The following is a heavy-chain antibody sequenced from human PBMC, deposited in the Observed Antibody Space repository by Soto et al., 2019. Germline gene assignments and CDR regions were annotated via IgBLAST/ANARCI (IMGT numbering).Heavy chain of an antibody. J-gene: IGHJ5*01. V-gene: IGHV3-23*01. CDR3: ARVGRSDSWDMWFES. Sequence: EVHLLESGGGLVQPGGSLRLSCAASGFTFSSYAMTWLRQTPGKGLEWVSSIAVNADTIHFADSVKGRFTNSRDNSKSTLFLQMNSLRAEDTAVYHCARVGRSDSWDMWFESWGQGTRVTVSS. D-gene: IGHD2-21*02. CDR1: GFTFSSYA. CDR2: IAVNADTI.